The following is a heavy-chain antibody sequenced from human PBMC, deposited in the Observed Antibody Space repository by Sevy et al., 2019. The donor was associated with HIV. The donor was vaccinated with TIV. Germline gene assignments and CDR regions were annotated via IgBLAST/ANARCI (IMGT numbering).Heavy chain of an antibody. CDR1: GFTFSSYG. CDR2: ISYDGSNK. V-gene: IGHV3-30*18. J-gene: IGHJ6*02. D-gene: IGHD5-12*01. CDR3: AKDPVVATRYYYYYGMDV. Sequence: GGSLRLSCAASGFTFSSYGMHWVRQAPGKGLEWVAAISYDGSNKYYADSVKGRFTISRDNSKNTLYLQMNSLRAEDTAVYYCAKDPVVATRYYYYYGMDVWGQGTTVTVSS.